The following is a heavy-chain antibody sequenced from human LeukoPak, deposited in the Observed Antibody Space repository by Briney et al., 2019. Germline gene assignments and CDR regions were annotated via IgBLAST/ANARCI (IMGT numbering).Heavy chain of an antibody. Sequence: SETLSLTCTVSGGSISSNSHYWGWIRQPPGKGLEWIGNIYYSGSTYYNPSLKSRISISVDTSKNQFSLKLSSVTAADTAVYYCARTMVTAISKRPAVLDYWGQGTLVTVSS. D-gene: IGHD2-21*02. CDR1: GGSISSNSHY. V-gene: IGHV4-39*07. CDR3: ARTMVTAISKRPAVLDY. CDR2: IYYSGST. J-gene: IGHJ4*02.